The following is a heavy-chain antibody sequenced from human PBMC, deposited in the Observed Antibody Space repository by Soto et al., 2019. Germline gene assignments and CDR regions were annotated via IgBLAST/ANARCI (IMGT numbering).Heavy chain of an antibody. CDR1: GDSISSVSHY. J-gene: IGHJ5*01. CDR3: ARHINWHYQVDS. V-gene: IGHV4-39*01. D-gene: IGHD1-7*01. Sequence: SETLSLTCTVSGDSISSVSHYWGWIRQPPGKGLEWIGSMFYTGTSYYNPSLKSRVTMSLDTSRNEFSLNLSSVTAADTAVYYCARHINWHYQVDSWGQGSLVTVSS. CDR2: MFYTGTS.